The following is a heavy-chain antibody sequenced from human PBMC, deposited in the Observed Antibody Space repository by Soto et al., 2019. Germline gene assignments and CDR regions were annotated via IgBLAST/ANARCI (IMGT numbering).Heavy chain of an antibody. Sequence: PSDSLSLTCPFSGHSLGKSEYYWLWVRPPPGKGLEWIGSVFYNGNTYHNPSLKSRVTMPVDTSNNQFSLRMSSVTAADTSVYYCAKHPYNPSVRPFWHFDHWGRSTLVTVSS. D-gene: IGHD1-1*01. CDR3: AKHPYNPSVRPFWHFDH. J-gene: IGHJ2*01. CDR1: GHSLGKSEYY. CDR2: VFYNGNT. V-gene: IGHV4-39*01.